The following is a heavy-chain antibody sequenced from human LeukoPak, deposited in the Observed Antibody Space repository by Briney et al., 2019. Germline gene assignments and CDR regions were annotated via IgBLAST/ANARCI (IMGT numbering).Heavy chain of an antibody. V-gene: IGHV3-20*04. D-gene: IGHD2-2*01. J-gene: IGHJ1*01. CDR1: GFTFDDYG. CDR2: INWNGGST. CDR3: AKTYCSSTSCSGYFQH. Sequence: GGSLRLSCAASGFTFDDYGMSWVRQAPGKGLEWVSGINWNGGSTGYADSEKGRFTISRDNSKNTLYLQMNSLRAEDTAVYYCAKTYCSSTSCSGYFQHWGQGTLVTVSS.